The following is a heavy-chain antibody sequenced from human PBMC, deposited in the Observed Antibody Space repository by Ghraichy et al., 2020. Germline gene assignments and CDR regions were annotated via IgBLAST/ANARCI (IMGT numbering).Heavy chain of an antibody. CDR3: AKEGEIEYSSGWLDY. D-gene: IGHD6-19*01. Sequence: GGSLRLSCAASGFTFSRYGMHWVRQAPGKGLEWVAVISYDGRNKNYADSVKGRFTISRDNSKNTLYLQMNSLRAEDTAVYYCAKEGEIEYSSGWLDYWGQGTLVTVSS. CDR2: ISYDGRNK. CDR1: GFTFSRYG. V-gene: IGHV3-30*18. J-gene: IGHJ4*02.